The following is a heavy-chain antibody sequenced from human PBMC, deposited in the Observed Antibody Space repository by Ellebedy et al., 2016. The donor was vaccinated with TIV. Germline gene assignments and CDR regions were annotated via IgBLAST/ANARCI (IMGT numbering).Heavy chain of an antibody. CDR1: GFTFSGYW. CDR2: INSDGSST. J-gene: IGHJ4*02. Sequence: GESLKISCAASGFTFSGYWMTWVRQAPGKGLVWVSRINSDGSSTSYADSVKGRFTISRDNAKNTLYLQMNSLRAEDTAVYYCARAGIVVVPAAIGVWGQGTLVTVSS. D-gene: IGHD2-2*01. V-gene: IGHV3-74*01. CDR3: ARAGIVVVPAAIGV.